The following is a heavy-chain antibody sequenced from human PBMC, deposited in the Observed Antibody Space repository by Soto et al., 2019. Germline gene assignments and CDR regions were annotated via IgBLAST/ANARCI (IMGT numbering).Heavy chain of an antibody. Sequence: SETLSLTCSVSDDSINSDKYYWGWIRQPPGKGLEWIGSIYYRGNAYYNPSLQTRVTISLDKSKSQFSLKLNSVTAEDTAIYYCARDLHTTIPVATAFWGQGTLVTVSS. J-gene: IGHJ4*02. V-gene: IGHV4-39*07. CDR2: IYYRGNA. CDR3: ARDLHTTIPVATAF. D-gene: IGHD6-19*01. CDR1: DDSINSDKYY.